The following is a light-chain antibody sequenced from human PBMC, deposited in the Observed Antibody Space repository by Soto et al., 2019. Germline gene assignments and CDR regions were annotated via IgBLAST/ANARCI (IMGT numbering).Light chain of an antibody. CDR2: DAS. CDR1: QGISSA. J-gene: IGKJ1*01. Sequence: AIQLTQSPSSLSASVGDRVTITCRASQGISSAVAWYQQKPGKAPKLLIYDASSLESGVPSRFSGSGSGTEFTLTISSLQPDDFATYYCQQYNSYWTFGQGTKVDIK. CDR3: QQYNSYWT. V-gene: IGKV1-13*02.